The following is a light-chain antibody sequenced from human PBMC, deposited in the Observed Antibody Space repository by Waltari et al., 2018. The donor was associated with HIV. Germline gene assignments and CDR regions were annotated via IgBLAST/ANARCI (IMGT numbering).Light chain of an antibody. CDR1: HNVSSN. Sequence: EIVMTQSPATLSVSPGERATLSCRASHNVSSNLAWYQQRPGQAPRLLIYGASTRATGIPARFSGSGSGTEFTLTISSLQSEDFAVYYCQQYNNWPRTFGQGTKLEIK. J-gene: IGKJ2*01. CDR3: QQYNNWPRT. V-gene: IGKV3-15*01. CDR2: GAS.